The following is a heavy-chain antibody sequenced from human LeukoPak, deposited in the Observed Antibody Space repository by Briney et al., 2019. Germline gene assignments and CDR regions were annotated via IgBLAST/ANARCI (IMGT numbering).Heavy chain of an antibody. J-gene: IGHJ4*02. Sequence: GESLKISCKGSGYSFTNYWIGWVRQMPGKGLEWMGILYPGDSETRYNPSFQGQVTISADRSISTAYLQWSSLKASDTAMYYCARHLDDSSGYYYRTMYYFDYWGQGTLVTVSS. V-gene: IGHV5-51*01. CDR1: GYSFTNYW. CDR3: ARHLDDSSGYYYRTMYYFDY. CDR2: LYPGDSET. D-gene: IGHD3-22*01.